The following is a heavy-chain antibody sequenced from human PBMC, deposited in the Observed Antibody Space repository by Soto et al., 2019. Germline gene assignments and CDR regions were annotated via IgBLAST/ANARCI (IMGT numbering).Heavy chain of an antibody. Sequence: PGGSLRLSCAASGFTFSSYAMHWVRQAPGKGLEWVAVISYDGSNKYYAGSVKGRFTISRDNSKNTLYLQMNSLRAEDTAVYYCARDSGDYGTYNWFDPWGQGTLVTVSS. CDR2: ISYDGSNK. CDR3: ARDSGDYGTYNWFDP. J-gene: IGHJ5*02. CDR1: GFTFSSYA. D-gene: IGHD4-17*01. V-gene: IGHV3-30-3*01.